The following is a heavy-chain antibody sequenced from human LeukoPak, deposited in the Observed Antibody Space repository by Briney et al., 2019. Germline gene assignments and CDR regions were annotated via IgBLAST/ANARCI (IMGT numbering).Heavy chain of an antibody. J-gene: IGHJ4*02. CDR1: GFTFSSYE. CDR2: ISGSGGST. V-gene: IGHV3-23*01. Sequence: GGSLRLSCAASGFTFSSYEMNWVRQAPGKGLEWVSAISGSGGSTYYADSVKGRFTISRDNSKNTLYLQMNSLRAEDTAVYYCANIPMYGDYDLDYWGQGTLVTVSS. D-gene: IGHD4-17*01. CDR3: ANIPMYGDYDLDY.